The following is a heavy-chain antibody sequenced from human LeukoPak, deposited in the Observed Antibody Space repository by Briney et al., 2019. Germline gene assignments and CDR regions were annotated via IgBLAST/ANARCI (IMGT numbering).Heavy chain of an antibody. CDR3: ARDQGGGVFDI. V-gene: IGHV3-48*01. D-gene: IGHD3-16*01. J-gene: IGHJ3*02. Sequence: HPGGSLRLSCAASGFTFSNYYMNWVRQAPGKGLEWVSYISGSSSTIYYADSVKGRFTISRGNAKNSLYLEMHSLRAEDTAVYYCARDQGGGVFDIWGQGTMVTVSS. CDR2: ISGSSSTI. CDR1: GFTFSNYY.